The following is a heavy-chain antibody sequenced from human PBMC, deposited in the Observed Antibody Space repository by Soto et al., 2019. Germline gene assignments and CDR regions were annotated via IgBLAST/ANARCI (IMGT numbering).Heavy chain of an antibody. CDR2: IIPIFGTA. V-gene: IGHV1-69*13. CDR1: GGTFSSYA. J-gene: IGHJ6*02. CDR3: AGGAQMVTAIQVYYGMDV. Sequence: ASVKVSCKASGGTFSSYAISWVRQAPGQGLEWMGGIIPIFGTANYAQKFQGRVTITADESTSTAYMELISLRSEETAVYDCAGGAQMVTAIQVYYGMDVWGQGTTVTVSS. D-gene: IGHD2-21*02.